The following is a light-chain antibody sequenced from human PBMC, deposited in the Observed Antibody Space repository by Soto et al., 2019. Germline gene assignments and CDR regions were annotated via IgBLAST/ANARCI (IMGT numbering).Light chain of an antibody. J-gene: IGLJ7*01. Sequence: QLVLTQSPSASASLGASVKLTCTLSSGHSSYAIAWHQQQPEKGPRYLMKVNRDGSHNKGDGIPDRFSGSSSGAERYLTISSLQSEDDAYYYCQTWRTGIAVFGGGTQLTVL. CDR2: VNRDGSH. CDR3: QTWRTGIAV. V-gene: IGLV4-69*01. CDR1: SGHSSYA.